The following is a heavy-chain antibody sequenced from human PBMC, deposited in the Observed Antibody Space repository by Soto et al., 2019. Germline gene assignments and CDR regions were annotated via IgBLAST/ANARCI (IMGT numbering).Heavy chain of an antibody. Sequence: PGGSLRLSCAASGFTFSSYSMNWVRQAPGKGLEWVSYISSSSSTIYYADSVKGRFTISRDNAKNSLYLQMNSLRAEDTAVYYCARDPYYDILTGYYREKAFDIWGQGTMVTVSS. CDR1: GFTFSSYS. D-gene: IGHD3-9*01. CDR2: ISSSSSTI. V-gene: IGHV3-48*01. J-gene: IGHJ3*02. CDR3: ARDPYYDILTGYYREKAFDI.